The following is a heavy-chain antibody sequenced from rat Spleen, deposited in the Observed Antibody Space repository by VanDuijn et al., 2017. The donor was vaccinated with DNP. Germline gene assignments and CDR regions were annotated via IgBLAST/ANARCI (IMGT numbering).Heavy chain of an antibody. CDR1: GFTFSNYY. CDR3: ARGTMMVVTPFAY. CDR2: ISSGGGNT. V-gene: IGHV5-25*01. Sequence: EVQLVESVGGLVQPGKSMKLSCAASGFTFSNYYMAWVRQAPTKGLEWVASISSGGGNTYYRDSVKGRFTISRDNAKNTLYLQMDSLRSEDTATYYCARGTMMVVTPFAYWGQGTPVTVSS. D-gene: IGHD1-12*02. J-gene: IGHJ3*01.